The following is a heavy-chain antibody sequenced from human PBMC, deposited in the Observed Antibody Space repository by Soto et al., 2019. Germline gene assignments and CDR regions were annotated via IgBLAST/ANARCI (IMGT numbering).Heavy chain of an antibody. V-gene: IGHV4-34*01. CDR3: AGRESQCLTAY. CDR1: GGSFSGYY. J-gene: IGHJ4*02. D-gene: IGHD2-21*02. Sequence: SETLSLTCAVYGGSFSGYYWTWIRQPPGKGLEWIGEINDGGSTNYNPSLKSRVTISVDTSKNQFSLKVTSVTAADTAVYYCAGRESQCLTAYWGRGTLLTFPS. CDR2: INDGGST.